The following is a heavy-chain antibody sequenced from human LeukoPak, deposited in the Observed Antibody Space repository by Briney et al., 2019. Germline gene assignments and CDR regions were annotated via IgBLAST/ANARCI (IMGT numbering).Heavy chain of an antibody. Sequence: ASVRVSCKTSAATFSNCGISWVRQVPGQGPEWMGRIIPMVGRVTYTQRFQDRVTITADKATTTAYMELSSLTSDDTAVYYCASDLLPSGASHMWGQGTMVTVSS. D-gene: IGHD2-15*01. CDR2: IIPMVGRV. CDR1: AATFSNCG. J-gene: IGHJ3*02. V-gene: IGHV1-69*04. CDR3: ASDLLPSGASHM.